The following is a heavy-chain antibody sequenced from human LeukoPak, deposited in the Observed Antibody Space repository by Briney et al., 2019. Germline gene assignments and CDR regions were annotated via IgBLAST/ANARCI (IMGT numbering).Heavy chain of an antibody. J-gene: IGHJ4*02. CDR1: GLTFNNYA. D-gene: IGHD3-3*01. CDR2: ISGSGGST. V-gene: IGHV3-23*01. CDR3: AKDYYDFWSGNHKGYFDY. Sequence: GGSLRLSCAASGLTFNNYAMSWVRQAPGKGLEWVSAISGSGGSTYYADSVKGRLIISRDNSKNTLYLQMDSLRAEDTAVYYCAKDYYDFWSGNHKGYFDYWSQGTLVTVSS.